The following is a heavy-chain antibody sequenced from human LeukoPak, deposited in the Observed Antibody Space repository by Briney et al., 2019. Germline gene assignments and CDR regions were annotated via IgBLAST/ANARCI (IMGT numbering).Heavy chain of an antibody. V-gene: IGHV4-34*01. D-gene: IGHD2-2*01. CDR1: GGSFIGYY. J-gene: IGHJ4*02. Sequence: PSETLSLTCAVYGGSFIGYYWSWIRQPPGKGLEWIGEINHSGSTNYNPSLKSRVTISVDTSKNQFSLKLSSVTAADTAVYYCARGWYCSSTSCYGIDYWGQGTLVTVSS. CDR3: ARGWYCSSTSCYGIDY. CDR2: INHSGST.